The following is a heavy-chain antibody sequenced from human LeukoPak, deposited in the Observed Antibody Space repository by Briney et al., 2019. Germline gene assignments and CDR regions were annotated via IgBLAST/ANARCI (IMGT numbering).Heavy chain of an antibody. D-gene: IGHD6-13*01. V-gene: IGHV1-18*04. J-gene: IGHJ4*02. CDR3: ARGDAVSSSWYSQDY. Sequence: GASVKVSCKASGYTFTGYYMHWVRQAPGQGLEWMGWISAYNGNTNYAQKLQGRVTMTTDTSTSTAYMELRSLRSDDTAVYYCARGDAVSSSWYSQDYWGQGTLVTVSS. CDR2: ISAYNGNT. CDR1: GYTFTGYY.